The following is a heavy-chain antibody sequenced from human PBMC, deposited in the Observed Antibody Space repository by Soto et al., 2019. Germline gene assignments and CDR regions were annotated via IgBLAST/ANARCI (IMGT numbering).Heavy chain of an antibody. CDR1: GFTFTDYS. Sequence: EVQLLESGGGLVQPGVSLRLSCAASGFTFTDYSMTWVRQAPGKGLEWVSSISGSASSTFYAGSVKGRFTISRDNSRNTVSLQMTSLRAEDTAVYYCAKASSTISPDYWGQGTLVTVS. D-gene: IGHD5-12*01. CDR2: ISGSASST. V-gene: IGHV3-23*01. CDR3: AKASSTISPDY. J-gene: IGHJ4*02.